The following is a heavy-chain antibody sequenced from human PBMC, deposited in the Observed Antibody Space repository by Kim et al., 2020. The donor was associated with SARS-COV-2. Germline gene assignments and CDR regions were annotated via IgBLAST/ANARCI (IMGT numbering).Heavy chain of an antibody. CDR3: AGGIGTVVRKFYFDY. CDR1: GGSIRSYY. J-gene: IGHJ4*02. V-gene: IGHV4-59*01. CDR2: IYYSGST. D-gene: IGHD2-15*01. Sequence: SQTLSLTCTVSGGSIRSYYWSWIRQPPGKGLEWIGYIYYSGSTNYNPSLKSRVTLSVDTSKNQFSLKLSSVTAADTAVYYCAGGIGTVVRKFYFDYWGQGTLVTGSS.